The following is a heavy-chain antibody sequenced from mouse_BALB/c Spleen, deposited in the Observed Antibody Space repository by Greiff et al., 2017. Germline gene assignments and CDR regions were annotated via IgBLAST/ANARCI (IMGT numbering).Heavy chain of an antibody. J-gene: IGHJ3*01. Sequence: QVQLKESGPGLVAPSQSLSITCTVSGFSFTSSDISWIRQPPGKGLEWLGVIWTGGGTNYNSAFMSRLSISKDNSKSQVILKMNSLQTDDTAIYYCVRSPLEVAYWGQGTLVTVSA. CDR3: VRSPLEVAY. CDR2: IWTGGGT. CDR1: GFSFTSSD. V-gene: IGHV2-9-2*01. D-gene: IGHD6-1*01.